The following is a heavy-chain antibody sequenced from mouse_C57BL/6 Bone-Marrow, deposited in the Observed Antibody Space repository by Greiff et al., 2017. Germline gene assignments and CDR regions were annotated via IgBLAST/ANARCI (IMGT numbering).Heavy chain of an antibody. Sequence: VQLQQSGPELVKPGASVKISCKASGYAFSSSWMNWVKQRPGKGLEWIGRIYPGDGDTNYNGKFKGKATLTADKSSSTAYMQLSSLTSEDSAVYFCARGSLTAVVEYDMDYWGQGTSVTVSS. CDR1: GYAFSSSW. D-gene: IGHD1-1*01. J-gene: IGHJ4*01. V-gene: IGHV1-82*01. CDR3: ARGSLTAVVEYDMDY. CDR2: IYPGDGDT.